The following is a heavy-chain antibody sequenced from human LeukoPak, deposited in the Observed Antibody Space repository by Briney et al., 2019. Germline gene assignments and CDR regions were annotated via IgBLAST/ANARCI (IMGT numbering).Heavy chain of an antibody. CDR3: ARIYCSGGSCYFGY. CDR2: IKHDGSEK. V-gene: IGHV3-7*01. D-gene: IGHD2-15*01. J-gene: IGHJ4*02. CDR1: GFTFSNYW. Sequence: GGSLRLSCAASGFTFSNYWMTWVRQAPGKGLERVAQIKHDGSEKYYVDSVKGRFTISRDNAKNSLYLQMNSLRADDAAVYYCARIYCSGGSCYFGYWGQGTLVTVSS.